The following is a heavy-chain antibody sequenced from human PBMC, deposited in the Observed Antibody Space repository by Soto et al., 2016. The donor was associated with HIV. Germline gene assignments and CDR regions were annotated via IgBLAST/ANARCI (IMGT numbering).Heavy chain of an antibody. CDR3: AKVGRYVGATTSYYYYMDV. D-gene: IGHD1-26*01. Sequence: EVQLLESGGGLVQPGGSLRLSCAASGFTFSSYAMSWVRQAPGKGLEWVSAISGSGGSTYYADSVKGRFTISRDNSKNTLYLQMNSLRAEDTAVYYCAKVGRYVGATTSYYYYMDVWGKGTTVTVSS. CDR2: ISGSGGST. V-gene: IGHV3-23*01. J-gene: IGHJ6*03. CDR1: GFTFSSYA.